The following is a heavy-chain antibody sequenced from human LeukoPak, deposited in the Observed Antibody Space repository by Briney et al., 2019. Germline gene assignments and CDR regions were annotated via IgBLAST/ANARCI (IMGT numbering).Heavy chain of an antibody. CDR2: INHSGST. Sequence: SETLSLTCAVYGGSFSGYYWSWIRQPPGKGLEWIGEINHSGSTNYNPSLKSRVTISVDTSKNQFSLKLSSVTAADTAVYYCARGEGLSSSGPSLYYFDHWGQGTLVTVSS. CDR3: ARGEGLSSSGPSLYYFDH. CDR1: GGSFSGYY. J-gene: IGHJ4*02. D-gene: IGHD6-6*01. V-gene: IGHV4-34*01.